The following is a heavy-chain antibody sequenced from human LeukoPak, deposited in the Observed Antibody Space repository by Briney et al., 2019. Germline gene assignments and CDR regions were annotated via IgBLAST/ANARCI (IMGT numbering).Heavy chain of an antibody. J-gene: IGHJ3*02. CDR2: INTNTGNP. D-gene: IGHD3-9*01. CDR3: ARDRYFDWFVNAFDM. CDR1: GYTFTNYA. V-gene: IGHV7-4-1*02. Sequence: ASVKVSCKASGYTFTNYAMHWVRQAPGQGLEWMGWINTNTGNPTYAQGFTGRFVFSLDTSVSTAYLQISSLKAEDTAVYYCARDRYFDWFVNAFDMWGQGTMVTVSS.